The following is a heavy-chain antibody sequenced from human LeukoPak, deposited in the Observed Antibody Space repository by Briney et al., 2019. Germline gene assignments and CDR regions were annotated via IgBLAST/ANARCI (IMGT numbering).Heavy chain of an antibody. CDR3: ARRYSNSWFNY. Sequence: SETLSLTCTVSGVSINSYYWSWVRQPPGKGLEWIGYIYYSGSTNYNPSLKSRVTISVDTSKNQFSLKLSSLTAADTAVYYCARRYSNSWFNYWGQGTLVTVSS. CDR1: GVSINSYY. CDR2: IYYSGST. V-gene: IGHV4-59*12. D-gene: IGHD6-13*01. J-gene: IGHJ4*02.